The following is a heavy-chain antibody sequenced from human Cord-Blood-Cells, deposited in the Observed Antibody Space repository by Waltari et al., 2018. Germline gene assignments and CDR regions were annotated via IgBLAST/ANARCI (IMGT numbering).Heavy chain of an antibody. CDR2: IYYSGSA. CDR3: ARTGYCSSTSCFPYYYYYGMDV. J-gene: IGHJ6*02. D-gene: IGHD2-2*01. V-gene: IGHV4-59*01. CDR1: GGSISSYY. Sequence: QVQLQESGPGLVKPSETLSLTCTVSGGSISSYYWSWIRQPPGKGLEWIGYIYYSGSANYSPSLKSRVTISVDTSKNQFSLKLSSVTAADTAVYYCARTGYCSSTSCFPYYYYYGMDVWGQGTTVTVSS.